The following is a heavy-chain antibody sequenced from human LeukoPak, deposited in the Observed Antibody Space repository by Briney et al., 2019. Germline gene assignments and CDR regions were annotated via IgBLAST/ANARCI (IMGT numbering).Heavy chain of an antibody. D-gene: IGHD3-22*01. CDR2: INSGGSST. Sequence: PGGSLRLSCAASGSTFSSYWMHWVRQVPRTWLVWLSRINSGGSSTSYADSMKGRFTISRDNANNTLYLQMNGLRADDTAVYYCARASGTDSTGYVQIDFWGQGTLVTVSS. J-gene: IGHJ4*02. V-gene: IGHV3-74*01. CDR1: GSTFSSYW. CDR3: ARASGTDSTGYVQIDF.